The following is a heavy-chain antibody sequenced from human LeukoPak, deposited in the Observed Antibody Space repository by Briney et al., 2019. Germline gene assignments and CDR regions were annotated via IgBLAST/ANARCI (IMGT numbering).Heavy chain of an antibody. CDR3: AKDRNSRGPDY. V-gene: IGHV3-33*06. Sequence: GRSLRLSCAASGFTFSSYGMHWVRQAPGKGLEWVAVIWYDGSNKYYADSVKARFTISRDNSKNTLYLQMNSLRAEDTAVYYCAKDRNSRGPDYWGQGTLVTVSS. J-gene: IGHJ4*02. CDR1: GFTFSSYG. CDR2: IWYDGSNK. D-gene: IGHD6-13*01.